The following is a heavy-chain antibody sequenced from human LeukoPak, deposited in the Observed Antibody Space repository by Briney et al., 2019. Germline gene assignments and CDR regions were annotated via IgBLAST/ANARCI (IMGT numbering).Heavy chain of an antibody. D-gene: IGHD5-12*01. V-gene: IGHV4-59*01. CDR3: ASRGSGYRYFQH. Sequence: SETLSLTCTVSGGFISSYYWSWIRQPPGKGLEWIGYIYYSGSTNYNPSLKSRVTISVDTSKNQFSLKLSSVTAADTAVYYCASRGSGYRYFQHWGQGTLVTVSS. CDR2: IYYSGST. J-gene: IGHJ1*01. CDR1: GGFISSYY.